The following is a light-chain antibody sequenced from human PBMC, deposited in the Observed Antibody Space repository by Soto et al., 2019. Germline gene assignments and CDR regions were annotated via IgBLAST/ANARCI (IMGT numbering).Light chain of an antibody. J-gene: IGKJ1*01. Sequence: MTQTPANWSVSPGETAPLSCRASQSVSSNLAWYQQKPGQAPRLLIYGASSRATGIPDRFSGSGSGTDFTLTISRLEPEDFAVYYCQQYGSSPKTFGQGTKVAIK. V-gene: IGKV3-20*01. CDR1: QSVSSN. CDR2: GAS. CDR3: QQYGSSPKT.